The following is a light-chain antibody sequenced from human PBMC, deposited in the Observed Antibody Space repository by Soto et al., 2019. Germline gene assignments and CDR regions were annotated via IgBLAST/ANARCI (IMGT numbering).Light chain of an antibody. J-gene: IGKJ5*01. CDR3: QQYGSSSIT. Sequence: EIVLTQSPGTLSLSTGERATLSCRASQSVSSSYLAWYQQKPGQAPRLLIYGASTRATGIPARFSGSGSGTEFTLTISRLEPEDFAVYYCQQYGSSSITFGQGTRLEIK. CDR1: QSVSSSY. CDR2: GAS. V-gene: IGKV3-20*01.